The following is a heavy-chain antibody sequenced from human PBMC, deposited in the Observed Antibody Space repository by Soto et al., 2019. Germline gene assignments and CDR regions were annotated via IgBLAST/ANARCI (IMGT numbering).Heavy chain of an antibody. J-gene: IGHJ4*02. D-gene: IGHD3-22*01. CDR1: GFTFSSYA. V-gene: IGHV3-23*01. CDR3: AKGRESSGSYRPFDY. Sequence: GGSLRLSCAASGFTFSSYAMSWVRQAPGKGLEWVSAISGGGVATNYADSVKGRFTISRDNSKNTLYLQMNSLRAEDTAVYYCAKGRESSGSYRPFDYWGQGTL. CDR2: ISGGGVAT.